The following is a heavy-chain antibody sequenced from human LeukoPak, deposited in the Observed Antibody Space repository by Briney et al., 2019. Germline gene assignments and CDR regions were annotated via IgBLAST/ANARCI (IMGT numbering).Heavy chain of an antibody. J-gene: IGHJ4*02. CDR3: ARGLGYCSSTSCPSGY. CDR2: INPNSGGT. V-gene: IGHV1-2*02. D-gene: IGHD2-2*01. CDR1: GHTFTGYF. Sequence: ASVKVSCKASGHTFTGYFMHWVRQAPGQGLEWMGWINPNSGGTNYAQKFQGRVTMTRDTSISTAYMELSRLRSDDTAVYYCARGLGYCSSTSCPSGYWGQGTLVTVSS.